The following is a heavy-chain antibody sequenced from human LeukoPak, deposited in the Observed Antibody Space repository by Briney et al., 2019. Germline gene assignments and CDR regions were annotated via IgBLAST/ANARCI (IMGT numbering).Heavy chain of an antibody. Sequence: GASVKVSCKASGGTFSSYAISWVRQAPGQGLEWMGGIIPIFGTANYAQKFQGRVTITADESTSTAYMELSSLRSEDTAVYYCATEYCSGGSCSYYFDYWGQGTLVTVSS. J-gene: IGHJ4*02. D-gene: IGHD2-15*01. CDR3: ATEYCSGGSCSYYFDY. CDR1: GGTFSSYA. V-gene: IGHV1-69*13. CDR2: IIPIFGTA.